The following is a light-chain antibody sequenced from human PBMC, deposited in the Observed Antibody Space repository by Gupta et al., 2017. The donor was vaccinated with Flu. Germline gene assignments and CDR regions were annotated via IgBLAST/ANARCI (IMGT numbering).Light chain of an antibody. CDR3: QAWDSSTGGV. CDR2: QDS. V-gene: IGLV3-1*01. CDR1: KLGDKY. Sequence: SYELTQPPSVSVSPGQPASILCSGDKLGDKYACWYQQEPGQSPVLVIYQDSKRPSGIPERFSGSNSGNTATLTISGTQAMDEADYYCQAWDSSTGGVFGGGTKLTVL. J-gene: IGLJ3*02.